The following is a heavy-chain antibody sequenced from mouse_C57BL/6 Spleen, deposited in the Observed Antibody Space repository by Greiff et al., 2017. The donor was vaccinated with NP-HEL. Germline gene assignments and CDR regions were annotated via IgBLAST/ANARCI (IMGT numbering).Heavy chain of an antibody. CDR3: AREGQLLQAWFAY. Sequence: VQLVESGAELVRPGASVKLSCKASGYTFTDYYINWVKQRPGQGLEWIARIYPGSGNTYYNEKFKGKATLTAEKSSSTAYMQLSSLTSEDSAVYFCAREGQLLQAWFAYWGQGTLVTVSA. V-gene: IGHV1-76*01. CDR1: GYTFTDYY. D-gene: IGHD3-3*01. CDR2: IYPGSGNT. J-gene: IGHJ3*01.